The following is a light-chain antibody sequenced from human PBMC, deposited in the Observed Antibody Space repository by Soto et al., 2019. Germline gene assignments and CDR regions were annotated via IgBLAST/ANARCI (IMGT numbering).Light chain of an antibody. CDR2: EVS. V-gene: IGLV2-8*01. Sequence: QSALTQPPSASGSPGQSVTISCTGTSSDVGGYNYVSWYQQHPGKAPKLMIYEVSKRPSGVPDRLSGSKSGNTDSLTVSGLQAEDEADYYCSSYAGSNNLVFGGGTQLTVL. CDR3: SSYAGSNNLV. J-gene: IGLJ2*01. CDR1: SSDVGGYNY.